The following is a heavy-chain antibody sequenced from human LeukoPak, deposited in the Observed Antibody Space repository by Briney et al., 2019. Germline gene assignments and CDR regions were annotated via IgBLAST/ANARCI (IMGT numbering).Heavy chain of an antibody. CDR1: GFTFNSHS. CDR2: ITTSNYI. D-gene: IGHD2-15*01. V-gene: IGHV3-21*04. Sequence: PGGSLRLSCAVSGFTFNSHSVNWVRQAPGKGLEWGLSITTSNYIFYAESVKGRFTISRDNAKNSLYLQMNSLRAEDTAVYYRVREQARGGSFDYWGQGTLVTVSS. CDR3: VREQARGGSFDY. J-gene: IGHJ4*02.